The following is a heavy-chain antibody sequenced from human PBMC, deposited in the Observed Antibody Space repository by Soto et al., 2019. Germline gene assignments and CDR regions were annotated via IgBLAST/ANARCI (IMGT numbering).Heavy chain of an antibody. J-gene: IGHJ5*01. Sequence: KESRDAYTSSYMRWVRHAPEQGLEWMGIINPSGGSTNYAQKFQGRVTMTTDTSTSTAYMELRSLRSDDTAVYYCARVGPYYDFWSGHKRQSNWFDTCGQQPLVTVPS. CDR3: ARVGPYYDFWSGHKRQSNWFDT. CDR1: RDAYTSSY. D-gene: IGHD3-3*01. CDR2: INPSGGST. V-gene: IGHV1-46*01.